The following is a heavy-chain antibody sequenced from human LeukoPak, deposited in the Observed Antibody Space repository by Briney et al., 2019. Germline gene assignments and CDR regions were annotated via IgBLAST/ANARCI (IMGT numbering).Heavy chain of an antibody. D-gene: IGHD5-18*01. CDR1: GGSVTSGGYS. V-gene: IGHV4-30-2*01. CDR3: ARQGYTYADDF. Sequence: SETLSLTCTVSGGSVTSGGYSWTWIRQPPGKGLEWIGYIYHSGSTYYNPSLKSRLTISVDRSKNQISLKLSSVTAADTAVYYGARQGYTYADDFWGQGTLVTVSS. J-gene: IGHJ4*02. CDR2: IYHSGST.